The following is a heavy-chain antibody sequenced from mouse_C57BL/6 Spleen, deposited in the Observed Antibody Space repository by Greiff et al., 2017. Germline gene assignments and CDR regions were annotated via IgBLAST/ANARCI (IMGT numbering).Heavy chain of an antibody. CDR2: IDPNSGGT. V-gene: IGHV1-72*01. D-gene: IGHD1-3*01. J-gene: IGHJ4*01. CDR3: AGGKDAMDY. Sequence: QQSCKASGYTFTSYWMHWVKQRPGRGLEWIGRIDPNSGGTKYNEKFKSKATLTVDKPSSTAYMQLSSLTSEDSAVYYCAGGKDAMDYWGQGTSVTVSS. CDR1: GYTFTSYW.